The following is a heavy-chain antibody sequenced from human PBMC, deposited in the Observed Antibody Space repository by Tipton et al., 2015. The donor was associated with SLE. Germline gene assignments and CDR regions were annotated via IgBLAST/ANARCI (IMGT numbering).Heavy chain of an antibody. V-gene: IGHV4-59*12. Sequence: TLSLTCTVSGGSIISNYWSWVRQPPGMGLEWIGYIDQSGSAFLNPSLKSRVTLSIDRSGTQFSLKMRSVTVADTAVYFCARGPFSTSTYGMDVWGQGTTVTVSS. CDR1: GGSIISNY. D-gene: IGHD2/OR15-2a*01. J-gene: IGHJ6*02. CDR2: IDQSGSA. CDR3: ARGPFSTSTYGMDV.